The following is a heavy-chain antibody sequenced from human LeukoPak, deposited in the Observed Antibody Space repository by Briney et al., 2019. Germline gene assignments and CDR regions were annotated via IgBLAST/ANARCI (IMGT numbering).Heavy chain of an antibody. D-gene: IGHD3-10*01. J-gene: IGHJ6*03. Sequence: GGSLRLSCAASGFTVSSNYMSWVRQAPGKGLEWVSVIYSGGSTYYADSVKGRFTISRDNSKNTLYLQMNSLRAEDTAVYYCASVRFGPSYCMDVWGKGTTVTVSS. CDR3: ASVRFGPSYCMDV. CDR2: IYSGGST. V-gene: IGHV3-53*01. CDR1: GFTVSSNY.